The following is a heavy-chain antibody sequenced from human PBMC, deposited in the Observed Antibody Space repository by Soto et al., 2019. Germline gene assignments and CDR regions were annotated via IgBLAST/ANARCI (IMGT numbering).Heavy chain of an antibody. CDR3: ARVVVVVPAAVRGGWFDP. CDR2: IYYSGST. CDR1: GGSISSYY. V-gene: IGHV4-59*12. J-gene: IGHJ5*02. D-gene: IGHD2-2*01. Sequence: EXLSLTCTVSGGSISSYYWSWSRQPTGKGLEWIGYIYYSGSTNYNPSLKSRVTISVDTSKNQFSLKLSSVTAADKAVYYCARVVVVVPAAVRGGWFDPWGQGTLVTVS.